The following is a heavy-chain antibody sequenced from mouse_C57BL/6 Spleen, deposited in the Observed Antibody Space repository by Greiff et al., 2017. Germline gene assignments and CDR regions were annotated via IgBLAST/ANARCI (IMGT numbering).Heavy chain of an antibody. Sequence: EVHLVESGGDLVKPGGSLKLSCAASGFTFSSYGMSWVRQTPDKRLEWVATISSGGSYTYYPDSVQGRFTISSDNAKNTLYLQMSSLKSEDTAMYYCERQPYDDYDEGSAMDYWGQGTSVTVSS. D-gene: IGHD2-4*01. CDR3: ERQPYDDYDEGSAMDY. V-gene: IGHV5-6*01. CDR1: GFTFSSYG. J-gene: IGHJ4*01. CDR2: ISSGGSYT.